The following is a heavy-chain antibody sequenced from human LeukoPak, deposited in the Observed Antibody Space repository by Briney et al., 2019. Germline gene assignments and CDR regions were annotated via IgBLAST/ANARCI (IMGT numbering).Heavy chain of an antibody. Sequence: GGSLRLSCTASGFTFTSYGMNWVRQAPGKGLEWVSFIDTSGSYIYYGDSLKGRVTISRDNAKNSLYLQMNGLRAEDSAVYYCARGRSITLLRGVAMSDGFDIWGQGAMVTVSS. D-gene: IGHD3-10*01. J-gene: IGHJ3*02. V-gene: IGHV3-21*01. CDR1: GFTFTSYG. CDR3: ARGRSITLLRGVAMSDGFDI. CDR2: IDTSGSYI.